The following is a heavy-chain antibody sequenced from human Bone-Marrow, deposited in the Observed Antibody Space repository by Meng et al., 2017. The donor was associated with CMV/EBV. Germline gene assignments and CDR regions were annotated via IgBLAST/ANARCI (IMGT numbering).Heavy chain of an antibody. CDR2: ISYDGSNK. V-gene: IGHV3-30*04. J-gene: IGHJ4*02. D-gene: IGHD3-3*01. CDR3: ARGFITIFGVVKY. Sequence: GESLKISCAASGFTFSSYAMHWVRQAPGKGLEWVAVISYDGSNKYYADSVKGRFTISRDNSKNTLYLQMNSLRAEDTAVYYCARGFITIFGVVKYWGQGTLVTVSA. CDR1: GFTFSSYA.